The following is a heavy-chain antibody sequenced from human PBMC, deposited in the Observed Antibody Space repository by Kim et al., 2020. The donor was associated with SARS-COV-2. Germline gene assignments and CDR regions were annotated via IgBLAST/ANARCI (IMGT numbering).Heavy chain of an antibody. J-gene: IGHJ4*02. CDR1: GFTFSSYA. D-gene: IGHD3-3*01. CDR3: ARDYDFWSGYNHGLCDY. Sequence: GGSLRLSCAASGFTFSSYAMHWARQAPGKGLEWVAVISYDGSNKYYADSVKGRFTISRDNSKNTLYLQMNSLRAEDTAVYYCARDYDFWSGYNHGLCDYWGQGTLVTVSS. CDR2: ISYDGSNK. V-gene: IGHV3-30-3*01.